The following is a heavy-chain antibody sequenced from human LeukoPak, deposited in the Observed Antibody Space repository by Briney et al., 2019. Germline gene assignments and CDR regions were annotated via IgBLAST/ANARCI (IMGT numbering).Heavy chain of an antibody. CDR3: ATQYSSPGGPIDY. Sequence: ASVKVSCKVSGYTLTELSMHWVRQAPRKGLEWMGGFDPEDGETIYAQKFQGRVTMTEDTSTDTAYMELSSLRSEDTAVYYCATQYSSPGGPIDYWGQGTLVTVSS. CDR2: FDPEDGET. V-gene: IGHV1-24*01. D-gene: IGHD6-6*01. J-gene: IGHJ4*02. CDR1: GYTLTELS.